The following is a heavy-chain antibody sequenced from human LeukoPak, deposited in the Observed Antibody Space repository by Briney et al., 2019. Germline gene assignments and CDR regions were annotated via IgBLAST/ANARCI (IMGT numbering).Heavy chain of an antibody. CDR2: MNPNSGNT. J-gene: IGHJ6*02. D-gene: IGHD6-13*01. CDR3: ARIPPSSWGYYYYGMDV. Sequence: GASVKVSCKASGYTFTSYDINWVRQATGQGLEWMGWMNPNSGNTGYAQKFQGRVTMTRDTSISTAYMELSSLRSEDTAVYYCARIPPSSWGYYYYGMDVWGQGTTVTVSS. V-gene: IGHV1-8*01. CDR1: GYTFTSYD.